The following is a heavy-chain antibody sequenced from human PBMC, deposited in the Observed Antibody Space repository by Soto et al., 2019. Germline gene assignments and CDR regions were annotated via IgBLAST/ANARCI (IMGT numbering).Heavy chain of an antibody. CDR2: ISYDGSNK. D-gene: IGHD3-10*01. Sequence: QVQLVESGGGVVQPGRSLRLSCAASGFAFSSYGIHWVRQAPGKGLEWVAVISYDGSNKFYADSVKGRFTISRDNSKNTVYLQMDSLRVEDSAVYYCAKGSFYMVRGVIFSFDYWGQGTLVTVSS. CDR1: GFAFSSYG. V-gene: IGHV3-30*18. CDR3: AKGSFYMVRGVIFSFDY. J-gene: IGHJ4*02.